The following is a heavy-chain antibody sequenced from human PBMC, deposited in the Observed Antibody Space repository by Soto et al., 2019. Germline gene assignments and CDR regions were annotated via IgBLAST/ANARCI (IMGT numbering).Heavy chain of an antibody. CDR2: LFSNDEK. CDR1: GFSLSNAKMG. V-gene: IGHV2-26*01. Sequence: QVTLKESGPVLVKPTETLTLTCTVSGFSLSNAKMGVSWIRQPPGKALEWLAHLFSNDEKSYSTSLKRRLTISKDTSKSQVVLTMTNMDPVDTATYYCARTNYYDSSGYSDWGQGTLVTVSS. CDR3: ARTNYYDSSGYSD. J-gene: IGHJ4*02. D-gene: IGHD3-22*01.